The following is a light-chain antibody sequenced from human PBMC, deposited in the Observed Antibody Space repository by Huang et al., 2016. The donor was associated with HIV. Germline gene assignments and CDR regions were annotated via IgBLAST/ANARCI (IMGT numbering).Light chain of an antibody. Sequence: ETVMTQSPGTLAVSPVEKVTLSCRASQSVSSNLALYQQKPGQAPRLLIYDASTRATGIPSRFRGSGSGTEFTLTINSLQSEDFAIYYCQQYNDWPITFGPGTKVDIK. CDR2: DAS. CDR3: QQYNDWPIT. CDR1: QSVSSN. J-gene: IGKJ3*01. V-gene: IGKV3D-15*01.